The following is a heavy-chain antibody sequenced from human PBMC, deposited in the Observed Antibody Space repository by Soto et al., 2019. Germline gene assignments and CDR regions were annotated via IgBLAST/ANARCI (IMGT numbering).Heavy chain of an antibody. CDR1: GGSFSGYY. D-gene: IGHD3-16*01. V-gene: IGHV4-34*01. CDR2: INHRGST. Sequence: QVQLQQWGAGLLKPSETLSLTCAVYGGSFSGYYWCWIRQPPGKGLEWIGEINHRGSTNYYQSLKRRVTKSVDPSENHFSRKLSSVTAAATAVYYCGYPIILGTADAFDIWGQGTMVTVSS. J-gene: IGHJ3*02. CDR3: GYPIILGTADAFDI.